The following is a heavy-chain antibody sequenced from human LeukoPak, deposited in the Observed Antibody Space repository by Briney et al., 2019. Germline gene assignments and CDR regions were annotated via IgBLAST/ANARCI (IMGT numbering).Heavy chain of an antibody. J-gene: IGHJ3*02. V-gene: IGHV3-11*04. CDR3: ARDLRYYDFWSGYYKSRDDFDI. CDR1: GFTFSDYY. Sequence: GGSLRLSCAASGFTFSDYYMSWIRQAPGKGLEWVSYISSSGSTIYYADSVKGRFTISRDNAKNSLYLQMNSLRAEDTAVYYCARDLRYYDFWSGYYKSRDDFDIWGQGTMVTVSS. D-gene: IGHD3-3*01. CDR2: ISSSGSTI.